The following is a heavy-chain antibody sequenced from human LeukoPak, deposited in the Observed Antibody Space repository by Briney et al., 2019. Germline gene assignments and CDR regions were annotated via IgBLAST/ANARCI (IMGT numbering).Heavy chain of an antibody. CDR3: ARGIGWPYFDY. J-gene: IGHJ4*02. CDR1: GDSVSRTNIA. V-gene: IGHV6-1*01. D-gene: IGHD5-24*01. Sequence: SQTLSLTCAISGDSVSRTNIAWNWIGQSPSRGLEWLGRTYYRSKWYNDYAVSVQSRIIINPDTSKNQFSLQLNSVTPEDTAVYYCARGIGWPYFDYWGQGTLVTVSS. CDR2: TYYRSKWYN.